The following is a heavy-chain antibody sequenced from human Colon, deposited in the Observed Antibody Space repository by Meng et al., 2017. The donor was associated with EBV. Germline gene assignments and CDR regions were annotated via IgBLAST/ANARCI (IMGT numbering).Heavy chain of an antibody. CDR2: IDDSGST. CDR3: ARGKQDAWELLAY. CDR1: GVSISSNIR. V-gene: IGHV4-4*02. J-gene: IGHJ4*02. Sequence: QVQLQSSGPGLVKPSGTLSPTCGVSGVSISSNIRWTWVRQPPGKGLEWIGDIDDSGSTNYNPSLNSRISISLDKSKNHFSLKVNSVTAADTAVYYCARGKQDAWELLAYWGQGALVTVSS. D-gene: IGHD1-26*01.